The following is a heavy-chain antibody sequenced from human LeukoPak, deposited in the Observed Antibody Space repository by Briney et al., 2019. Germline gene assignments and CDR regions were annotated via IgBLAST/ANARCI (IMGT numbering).Heavy chain of an antibody. CDR2: LDYSGVA. J-gene: IGHJ4*02. CDR3: ARATAVTSFDY. D-gene: IGHD4-17*01. Sequence: SETLSLTCTVSGGSISSSPYFWGWIRQTPGKGLEWIGGLDYSGVAYYNLSLKSRVTISPDTSMNQFSLNLRSVTAADTAVYYCARATAVTSFDYWGQGTRVTVSS. V-gene: IGHV4-39*01. CDR1: GGSISSSPYF.